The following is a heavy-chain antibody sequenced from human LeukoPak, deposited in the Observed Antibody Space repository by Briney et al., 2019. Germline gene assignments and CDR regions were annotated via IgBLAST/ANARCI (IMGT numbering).Heavy chain of an antibody. CDR2: IRYDGSNK. J-gene: IGHJ4*02. D-gene: IGHD3-22*01. CDR3: AKDVYYYDSSGYFGY. V-gene: IGHV3-30*02. Sequence: GGSLRLSCAASGFTFSSYGMHWVRQAPGKGLEWVAFIRYDGSNKYYADSVKGRFTISRDNSKNTLYLQMNSLRAEDTAVYYCAKDVYYYDSSGYFGYWGQGTLVTVSS. CDR1: GFTFSSYG.